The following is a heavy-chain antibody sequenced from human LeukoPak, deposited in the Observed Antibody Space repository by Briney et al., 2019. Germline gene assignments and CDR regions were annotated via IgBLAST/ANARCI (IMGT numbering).Heavy chain of an antibody. V-gene: IGHV3-7*01. Sequence: PGGSLRLSCAASGFTFSTYWMSWVRQAPGKGLEWVANIKQDGSEKYYVDSVKGRFTISRDNAKNSLYLQMNSLRAEDTAVYYCARRRLIAQAFPRIDYWGQGTLVTVSS. D-gene: IGHD3-16*01. CDR3: ARRRLIAQAFPRIDY. CDR1: GFTFSTYW. CDR2: IKQDGSEK. J-gene: IGHJ4*02.